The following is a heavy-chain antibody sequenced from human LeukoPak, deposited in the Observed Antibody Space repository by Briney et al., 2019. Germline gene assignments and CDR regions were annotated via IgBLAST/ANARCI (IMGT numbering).Heavy chain of an antibody. D-gene: IGHD1-7*01. CDR2: INPNSGGT. CDR3: ARGLGYNWNSPDY. Sequence: ASVKVSCKASGYTFTGYYMHWVRQAPGQGLEWMGWINPNSGGTNYAQKFQGRVTMTRDTSISTAYMELSRLRSDDMAVYYCARGLGYNWNSPDYWGQGTLVTVSS. J-gene: IGHJ4*02. CDR1: GYTFTGYY. V-gene: IGHV1-2*02.